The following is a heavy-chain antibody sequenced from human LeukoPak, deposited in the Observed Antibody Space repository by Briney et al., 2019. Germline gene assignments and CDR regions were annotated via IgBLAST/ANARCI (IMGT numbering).Heavy chain of an antibody. V-gene: IGHV4-59*08. CDR1: GGSLNNKY. CDR2: ISYSGTT. CDR3: ARHLSDRTTVAGEFDY. J-gene: IGHJ4*02. D-gene: IGHD6-19*01. Sequence: SETLSLTCTVSGGSLNNKYWSWVRQPPGKGLEWIAYISYSGTTNYNPSLESRATISVASSRAQFSLKVNSVTAADTAVYFCARHLSDRTTVAGEFDYWGQGILVTVSS.